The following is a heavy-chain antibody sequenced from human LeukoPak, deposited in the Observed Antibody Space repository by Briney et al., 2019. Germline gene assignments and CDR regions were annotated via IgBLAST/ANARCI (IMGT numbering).Heavy chain of an antibody. Sequence: GGSLRLSCAASGFTFSTFGMYWVRQAPGKGLEWVAVIWYDGSNDDYADSVKGRFTISRDNSKNTLYLQMNSLRAEDTAVYYCASQRYCSSTSCYRKWFDPWGQGTLVTVSS. CDR1: GFTFSTFG. CDR3: ASQRYCSSTSCYRKWFDP. D-gene: IGHD2-2*02. CDR2: IWYDGSND. V-gene: IGHV3-33*01. J-gene: IGHJ5*02.